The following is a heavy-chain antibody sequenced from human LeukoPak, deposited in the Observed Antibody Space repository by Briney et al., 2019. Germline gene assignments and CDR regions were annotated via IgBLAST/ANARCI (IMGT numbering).Heavy chain of an antibody. J-gene: IGHJ3*02. D-gene: IGHD1-1*01. CDR3: ATDNSEVAFDI. V-gene: IGHV1-8*02. CDR2: MNPNSGNT. CDR1: GYTFTGYY. Sequence: ASVKVSCKASGYTFTGYYMHWVRQAPGQGLEWMGWMNPNSGNTGYAQKFQGRVTMTRNTSISTAYMELSSLRSEDTAVYYCATDNSEVAFDIWGQGTMVTVSS.